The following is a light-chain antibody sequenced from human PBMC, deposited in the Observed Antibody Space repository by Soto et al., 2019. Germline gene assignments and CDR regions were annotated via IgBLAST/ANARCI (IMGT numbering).Light chain of an antibody. CDR1: QDISNF. CDR2: GAS. J-gene: IGKJ3*01. Sequence: IQMTQSPSSLSASVGDIFTITCRASQDISNFLVWFQQKPGKVPNLLIYGASTLQSGVPSRFSGSGSGTDFTLTISSLQPEDVATYFCQKYNSAPFTFGPGTTVDIK. CDR3: QKYNSAPFT. V-gene: IGKV1-27*01.